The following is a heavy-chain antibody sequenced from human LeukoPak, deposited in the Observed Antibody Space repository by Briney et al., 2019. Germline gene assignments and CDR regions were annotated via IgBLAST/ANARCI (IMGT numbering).Heavy chain of an antibody. CDR1: GFSFDVHA. Sequence: GGSLRLSCAASGFSFDVHAMTWVRQAPGKGPEWVATIGGPAETFYADSVRGRFTISRDNSRYTLYLQMNRLRAEDSAFYYCAKDWTSHNGVYDCLDFWGQGTQVTVSS. CDR2: IGGPAET. V-gene: IGHV3-23*01. CDR3: AKDWTSHNGVYDCLDF. D-gene: IGHD3-16*01. J-gene: IGHJ4*02.